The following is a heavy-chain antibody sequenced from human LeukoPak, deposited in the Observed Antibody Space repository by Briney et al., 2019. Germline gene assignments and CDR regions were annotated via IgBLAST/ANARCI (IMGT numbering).Heavy chain of an antibody. J-gene: IGHJ3*02. V-gene: IGHV3-72*01. D-gene: IGHD3-22*01. CDR2: TRNKASSYTS. Sequence: GGSLRLSCAASGFTFSGHYMDWVRQAPGKGLEWVGRTRNKASSYTSEYAASVRGRFTISRDDSKNSLYLQMNSLKTEDTAVYYCAKGHYYDSSGYGSGVFDIWGQGTLVTVSS. CDR3: AKGHYYDSSGYGSGVFDI. CDR1: GFTFSGHY.